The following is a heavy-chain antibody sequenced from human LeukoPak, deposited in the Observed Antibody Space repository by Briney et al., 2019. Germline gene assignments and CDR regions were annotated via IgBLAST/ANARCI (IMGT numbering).Heavy chain of an antibody. CDR3: TTDPLEGFGEFDY. D-gene: IGHD3-10*01. CDR2: IRSKTYGGTG. V-gene: IGHV3-49*04. J-gene: IGHJ4*02. CDR1: GFTFSSYG. Sequence: GGSLRLSCAASGFTFSSYGMHWVRQAPGKGLEWVGFIRSKTYGGTGEYAASVKGRFTISRDDSKSTAHLQMNSLKTEDTAVYYCTTDPLEGFGEFDYWGQGTLVTVSS.